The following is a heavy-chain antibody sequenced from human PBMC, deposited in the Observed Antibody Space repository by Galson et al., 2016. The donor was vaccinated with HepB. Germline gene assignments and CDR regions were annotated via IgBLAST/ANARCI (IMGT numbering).Heavy chain of an antibody. CDR3: ARPPGTSGPYAMEV. D-gene: IGHD1-1*01. V-gene: IGHV3-74*01. CDR1: GFLFDSYW. CDR2: INSYGTIT. J-gene: IGHJ6*04. Sequence: SLRLSCAASGFLFDSYWIHWVRQAPGKGLVWVSRINSYGTITSYADSVKGRFIISRDNAKRMVYLQMDNLRAEDTAVYYCARPPGTSGPYAMEVWGKGTAVKFSS.